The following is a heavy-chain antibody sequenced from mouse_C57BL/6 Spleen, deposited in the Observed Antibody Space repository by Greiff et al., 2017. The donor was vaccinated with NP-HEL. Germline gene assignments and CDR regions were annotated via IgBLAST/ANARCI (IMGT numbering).Heavy chain of an antibody. D-gene: IGHD1-1*01. V-gene: IGHV1-69*01. J-gene: IGHJ1*03. CDR2: IDPSDSYT. CDR1: GYTFTSYW. CDR3: ARGGGSSPRYFDV. Sequence: QVQLQQPGAELVMPGASVKLSCKAFGYTFTSYWMHWVKQRPGQGLEWIGEIDPSDSYTNYNQKFKGKSTLTVDKSSSTAYMQLSSLTSEDSAVYYCARGGGSSPRYFDVWGTGTTVTVSS.